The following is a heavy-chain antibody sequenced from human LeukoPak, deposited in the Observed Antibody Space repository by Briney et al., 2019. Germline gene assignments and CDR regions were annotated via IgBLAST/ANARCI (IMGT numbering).Heavy chain of an antibody. V-gene: IGHV3-30*04. J-gene: IGHJ4*02. D-gene: IGHD6-19*01. CDR3: AARPPIVVAGPFDY. Sequence: GGSLILSCAASGFSLGSHVMHWVRQAPSKGLEWVALIFSDGSNEYYADSVKGRFTISRDNSKNTLYLQMNSLRAEDTAVYYCAARPPIVVAGPFDYWGQGTLVTVSS. CDR1: GFSLGSHV. CDR2: IFSDGSNE.